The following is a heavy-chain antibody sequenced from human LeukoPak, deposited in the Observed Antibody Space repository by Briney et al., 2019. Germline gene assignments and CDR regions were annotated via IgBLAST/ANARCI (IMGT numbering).Heavy chain of an antibody. CDR3: ARAGYDLLTLAPDPANDY. J-gene: IGHJ4*02. Sequence: ASVKVSCTASGYTFTSYGFNWVRQAPGQGLEWMGWIIAYNGNTNYAQKLQGRVTMTTDTSTSTAYMELRSLRSDDTVVYYCARAGYDLLTLAPDPANDYWGQGTLVTVSS. V-gene: IGHV1-18*01. CDR1: GYTFTSYG. D-gene: IGHD3-9*01. CDR2: IIAYNGNT.